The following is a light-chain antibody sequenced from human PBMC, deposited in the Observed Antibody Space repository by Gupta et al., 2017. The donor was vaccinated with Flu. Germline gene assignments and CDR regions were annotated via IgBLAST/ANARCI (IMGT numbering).Light chain of an antibody. J-gene: IGKJ2*01. CDR2: KAS. CDR1: QSISSW. V-gene: IGKV1-5*03. CDR3: QQDNSYPYN. Sequence: DIHMTQSPSTLSASVGDRVTITCRASQSISSWLDWYQQKPGKAPKLLIYKASSLESGVPSRFSGSGSGTEFTLTISSLQPDDFATYYCQQDNSYPYNFGQGTKLEIK.